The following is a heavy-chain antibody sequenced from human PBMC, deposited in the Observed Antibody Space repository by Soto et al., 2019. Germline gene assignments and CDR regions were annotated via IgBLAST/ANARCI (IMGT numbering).Heavy chain of an antibody. Sequence: EVQLLESGGGLVEPGGSLSLSCAASAFTFNNYAMSWVRQAPGKGLEWVSGIGGSGRTTYYADSVKGRFTISRDNSNNTLFLQMNSLRAEDTAVYYCAKSRYSDSSGDFYDYWGQGTLVTVSS. CDR3: AKSRYSDSSGDFYDY. J-gene: IGHJ4*02. CDR2: IGGSGRTT. V-gene: IGHV3-23*01. CDR1: AFTFNNYA. D-gene: IGHD3-22*01.